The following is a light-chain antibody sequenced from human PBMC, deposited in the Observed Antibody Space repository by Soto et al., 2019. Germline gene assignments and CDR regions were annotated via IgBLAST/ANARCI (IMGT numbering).Light chain of an antibody. CDR2: AAS. CDR1: QGISSY. Sequence: AIRMTQSPSSLSASTGDRVTITCRASQGISSYLAWYQQKPGKAPKLLIYAASTLQSGVPSRLSGSGAVTDFTLTISCLQSEDFATYYCQQYYSYPRTFGQGTKVEIK. V-gene: IGKV1-8*01. J-gene: IGKJ1*01. CDR3: QQYYSYPRT.